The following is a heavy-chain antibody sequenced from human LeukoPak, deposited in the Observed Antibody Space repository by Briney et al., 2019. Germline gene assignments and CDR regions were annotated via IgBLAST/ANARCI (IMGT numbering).Heavy chain of an antibody. CDR3: ARDLDYGGSSIWYFDL. D-gene: IGHD4-23*01. Sequence: PSETLSLTCTISGASMSNYYWSWIRQPPGKRPEWMAYVSDSGSDIYNPSLKSRVAISVDTSKNQFSLKVTSVTAADTAVYFCARDLDYGGSSIWYFDLWGRGTLVTVSS. V-gene: IGHV4-59*12. J-gene: IGHJ2*01. CDR2: VSDSGSD. CDR1: GASMSNYY.